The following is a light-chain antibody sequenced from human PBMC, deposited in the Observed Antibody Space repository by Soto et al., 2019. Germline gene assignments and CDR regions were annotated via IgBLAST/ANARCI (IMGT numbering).Light chain of an antibody. V-gene: IGKV3-20*01. Sequence: ENLLTQSPGTLSLSPWEGATLSCRASRGVSANYLAWYQQKPGQAPTLLIYGASIRAAGIPDRFSGSGSGTDFTLTIRRLEPDDFAVYYCQQYGSSPQTFGQGTKVDIK. J-gene: IGKJ1*01. CDR3: QQYGSSPQT. CDR1: RGVSANY. CDR2: GAS.